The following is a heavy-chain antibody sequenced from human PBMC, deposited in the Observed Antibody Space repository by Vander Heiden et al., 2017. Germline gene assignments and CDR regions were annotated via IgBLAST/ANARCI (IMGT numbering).Heavy chain of an antibody. D-gene: IGHD7-27*01. J-gene: IGHJ4*02. CDR3: ARRPGVSLYYFDY. Sequence: QLQLQEPGTGLGKPSETLSLTCTVSGGSISSSSHYWGGSRTPPGKGLEWNGHSYYSGTTYYNPSLKSRVTISVDTSKNQFSLNLNSVTAADTAVYYCARRPGVSLYYFDYWGQGTLVTVSS. CDR1: GGSISSSSHY. CDR2: SYYSGTT. V-gene: IGHV4-39*01.